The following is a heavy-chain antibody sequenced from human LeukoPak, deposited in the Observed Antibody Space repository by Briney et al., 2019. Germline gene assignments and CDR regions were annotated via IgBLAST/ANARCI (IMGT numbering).Heavy chain of an antibody. CDR2: ISAYNGNT. D-gene: IGHD2-15*01. CDR3: ARDAGYQPNYYYYYGMDV. Sequence: ASVKVSCKASGYTXTSYGISGVRQAPGQGLEWMGWISAYNGNTNYAQKLQGRVTMTTDTSTSTAYMELRSLRSDDTAVYYCARDAGYQPNYYYYYGMDVWGQGTSVTVSS. CDR1: GYTXTSYG. J-gene: IGHJ6*02. V-gene: IGHV1-18*01.